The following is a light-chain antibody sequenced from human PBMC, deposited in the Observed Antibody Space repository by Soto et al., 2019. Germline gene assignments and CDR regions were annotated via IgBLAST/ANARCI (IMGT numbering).Light chain of an antibody. Sequence: ESVVTQSPGTLSLSPGERATLSCRASQSVSSSYLAWYQQKPGQAPRLLIYGASSRATGSPDRFSGSGSGTYFTLTSSRREPEDFAMYYCQQDVNSWTFGHGNKVE. V-gene: IGKV3-20*01. CDR1: QSVSSSY. CDR3: QQDVNSWT. J-gene: IGKJ1*01. CDR2: GAS.